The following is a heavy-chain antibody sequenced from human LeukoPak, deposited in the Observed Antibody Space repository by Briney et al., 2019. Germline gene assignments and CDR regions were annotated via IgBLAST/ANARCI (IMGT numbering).Heavy chain of an antibody. CDR1: GYSFVSYG. CDR2: INPNSGDT. J-gene: IGHJ4*02. V-gene: IGHV1-2*06. CDR3: ARDYCSSTSCLFDY. Sequence: GASVKVSCKASGYSFVSYGIRWVRQAPGQGLEWMGRINPNSGDTNYAQKFQGRVTMTRDTSISTAYMELSRLRSDDTAVYYCARDYCSSTSCLFDYWGQGTLVTVSS. D-gene: IGHD2-2*01.